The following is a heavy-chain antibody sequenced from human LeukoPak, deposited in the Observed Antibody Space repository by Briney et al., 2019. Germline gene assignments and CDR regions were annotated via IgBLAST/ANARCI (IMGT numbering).Heavy chain of an antibody. Sequence: PTGGSLRLSCVASGFPFGDYGMFWVRQSPGKGLEWVSSISWNSGIIDYADSVKGRFTISRDNAKNSLYLQMNSLRVEDTAFYYCAKDRFFYDSGSKANWGQGTLVTVSS. D-gene: IGHD3-22*01. CDR3: AKDRFFYDSGSKAN. V-gene: IGHV3-9*01. J-gene: IGHJ4*02. CDR1: GFPFGDYG. CDR2: ISWNSGII.